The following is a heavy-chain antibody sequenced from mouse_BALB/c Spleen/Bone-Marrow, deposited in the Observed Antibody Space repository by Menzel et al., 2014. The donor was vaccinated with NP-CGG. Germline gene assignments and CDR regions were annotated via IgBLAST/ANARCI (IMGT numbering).Heavy chain of an antibody. CDR3: ASRYDTMDY. CDR1: GYTFXSYW. CDR2: ILPGSGSI. J-gene: IGHJ4*01. Sequence: QVQLKQSGAELMKPGASVKISCKATGYTFXSYWIEWVKQRPGHGLEWIGEILPGSGSIKYNEKFKGKATFTADTSSNTAYMQLSSLTSEDSAVYYCASRYDTMDYWGQGTSVTASS. V-gene: IGHV1-9*01.